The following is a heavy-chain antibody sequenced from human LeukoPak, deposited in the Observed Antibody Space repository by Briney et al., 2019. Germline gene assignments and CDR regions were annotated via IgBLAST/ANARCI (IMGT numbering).Heavy chain of an antibody. D-gene: IGHD3-10*01. J-gene: IGHJ5*02. Sequence: SETLSLTCTVSGGSISSYYWSWIRQPPGKGLEWIGYIYYSGSTNYNPSLKSRVTISVDTSKNQFSLKLSSVTAADTAVYYCARDRINYGTDHWGQGTLVTVSS. CDR1: GGSISSYY. CDR3: ARDRINYGTDH. CDR2: IYYSGST. V-gene: IGHV4-59*01.